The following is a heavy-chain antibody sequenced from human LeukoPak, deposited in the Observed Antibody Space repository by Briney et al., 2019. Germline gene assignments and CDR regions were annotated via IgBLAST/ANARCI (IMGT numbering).Heavy chain of an antibody. CDR2: ISYDGSKT. J-gene: IGHJ4*02. V-gene: IGHV3-30*03. D-gene: IGHD6-13*01. Sequence: GGSLRLSCAASEFTFSTYWMHWVRQGPGKGLVWVTFISYDGSKTYFTDSVKGRFTISRDYSKNTLFLLMNSLRTEDTAVYYCARQHTNSWFFGFDFWGQGTLVTVSS. CDR3: ARQHTNSWFFGFDF. CDR1: EFTFSTYW.